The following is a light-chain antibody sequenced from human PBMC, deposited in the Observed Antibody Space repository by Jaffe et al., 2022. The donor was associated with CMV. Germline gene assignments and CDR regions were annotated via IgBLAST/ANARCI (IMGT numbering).Light chain of an antibody. Sequence: QSKLTQPPSASGTPGQRVTISCSGSSSNIGSNYVYWYQQFPGTAPRLLISRNDQRPSGVPDRFSGSKSGTSASLAVSGLRSEDEADYYCAAWDDSLRGRVFGGGTKLTVL. V-gene: IGLV1-47*01. CDR2: RND. CDR1: SSNIGSNY. CDR3: AAWDDSLRGRV. J-gene: IGLJ3*02.